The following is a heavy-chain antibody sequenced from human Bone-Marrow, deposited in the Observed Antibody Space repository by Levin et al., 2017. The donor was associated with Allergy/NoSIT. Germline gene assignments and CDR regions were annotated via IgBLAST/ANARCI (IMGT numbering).Heavy chain of an antibody. CDR3: ARQAPSTSWPHTNYFDL. CDR2: FFRGGDT. J-gene: IGHJ4*02. Sequence: PSETLSLTCTVSGVSITSSYYWGWVRQTPGRGLEWIGNFFRGGDTYYNPSLKGRVTISEDTSKNQFFLRLNSVTAADTALYFCARQAPSTSWPHTNYFDLWGQGTLVPVSS. D-gene: IGHD2-2*01. V-gene: IGHV4-39*01. CDR1: GVSITSSYY.